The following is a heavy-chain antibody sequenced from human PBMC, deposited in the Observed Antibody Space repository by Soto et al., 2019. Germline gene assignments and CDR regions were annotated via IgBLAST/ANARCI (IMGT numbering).Heavy chain of an antibody. D-gene: IGHD6-19*01. CDR1: GFTFSSYW. V-gene: IGHV3-7*03. CDR2: IKQDGSEK. CDR3: ARGVGIAKYSSGWPIDY. Sequence: PGGSLRLSCAASGFTFSSYWMSWVRQAPGKGLEWVANIKQDGSEKYYVDSVKGRFTISRDNAKNSLYLQMNSLRAEDTAVYYCARGVGIAKYSSGWPIDYWGQGTLVTVS. J-gene: IGHJ4*02.